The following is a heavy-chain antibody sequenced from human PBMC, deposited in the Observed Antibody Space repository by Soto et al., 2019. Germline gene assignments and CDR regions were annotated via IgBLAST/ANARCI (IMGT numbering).Heavy chain of an antibody. CDR3: ARGSKNDYGDYASFMDAFDI. D-gene: IGHD4-17*01. Sequence: ASVKVSCKASGYTFTGYYMHWVRQAPGQGLEWLGWINPNSGGTNYAQKSQGWVTMTRNTSISTAYMELSRLRSDDTAVYSCARGSKNDYGDYASFMDAFDIWGQGTMVTVSS. CDR1: GYTFTGYY. V-gene: IGHV1-2*04. CDR2: INPNSGGT. J-gene: IGHJ3*02.